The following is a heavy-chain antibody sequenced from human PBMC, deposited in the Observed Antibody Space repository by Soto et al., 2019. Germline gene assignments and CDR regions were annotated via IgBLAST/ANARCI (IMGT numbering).Heavy chain of an antibody. Sequence: QVQLQQWGAGLLKPSETLSLTCAVYGGSFSGYYWSWIRQPPGKGLEWIGEINHSGSTNYNPSLKRRVTISVDTSKNQFSLKLSSVTGADTAVYYCARSSGPARVYGMDVWGQGTTVTVSS. CDR1: GGSFSGYY. J-gene: IGHJ6*02. D-gene: IGHD5-18*01. CDR3: ARSSGPARVYGMDV. CDR2: INHSGST. V-gene: IGHV4-34*01.